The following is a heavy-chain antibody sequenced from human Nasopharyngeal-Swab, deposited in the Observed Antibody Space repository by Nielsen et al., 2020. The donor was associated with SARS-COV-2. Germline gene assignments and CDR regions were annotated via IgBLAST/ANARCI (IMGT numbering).Heavy chain of an antibody. CDR2: ISYDGGNK. V-gene: IGHV3-30*04. D-gene: IGHD1-26*01. CDR1: GFTFSSYA. CDR3: ARGYSGSYYEYFQH. J-gene: IGHJ1*01. Sequence: GESLKISCAASGFTFSSYAMNWVRQAPGKGLEWVAVISYDGGNKYYADSVKGRFTISRDNSKNTLYLRMNSLRAEDTAVYYCARGYSGSYYEYFQHWGQGTLVTVSS.